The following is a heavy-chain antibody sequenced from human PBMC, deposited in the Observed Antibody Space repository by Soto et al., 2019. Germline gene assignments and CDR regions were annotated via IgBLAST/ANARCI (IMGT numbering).Heavy chain of an antibody. J-gene: IGHJ4*02. V-gene: IGHV2-5*02. CDR2: IYWDDDK. CDR1: GFSLNTNGVG. Sequence: QITLKESGPTLVKPTQTLTLTCTFSGFSLNTNGVGVGWIRQPPGKALEWLALIYWDDDKRYSPSLKSRLTITKNTPKTQVVLKIPNMDPGDTATYYCPPRREGDPNYFAYGGRGPLVTVS. D-gene: IGHD3-16*01. CDR3: PPRREGDPNYFAY.